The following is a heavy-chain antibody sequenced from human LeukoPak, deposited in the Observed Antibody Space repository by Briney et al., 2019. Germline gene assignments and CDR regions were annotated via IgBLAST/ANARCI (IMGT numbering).Heavy chain of an antibody. D-gene: IGHD5-18*01. CDR3: AKVSPGYSYGLDC. V-gene: IGHV3-43D*04. J-gene: IGHJ4*02. CDR2: ISWDGGST. CDR1: GFTFDDYA. Sequence: PGGSLRLPCAASGFTFDDYAMHWVRQAPGKGLEWVSLISWDGGSTYYADSVKGRFTISRDNSKNSLYLQMNSLRAEDTALYYCAKVSPGYSYGLDCWGQGTLVTVSS.